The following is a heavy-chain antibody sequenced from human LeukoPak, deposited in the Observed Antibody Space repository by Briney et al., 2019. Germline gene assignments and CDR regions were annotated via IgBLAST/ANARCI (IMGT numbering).Heavy chain of an antibody. V-gene: IGHV1-8*01. CDR1: GYTFTRYD. Sequence: ASVQVSYKASGYTFTRYDIYWMRQATGQGLEWMGWMSPNSGNTGYAQKFQGRVTMTRDTSTGKAYLELSSLRSEDSAVYYCVRTPPNWGADFGGQGTLVTVSS. CDR3: VRTPPNWGADF. CDR2: MSPNSGNT. D-gene: IGHD7-27*01. J-gene: IGHJ4*02.